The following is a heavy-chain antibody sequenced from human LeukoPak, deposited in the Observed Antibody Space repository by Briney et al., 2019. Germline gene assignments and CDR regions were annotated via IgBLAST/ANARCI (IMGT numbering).Heavy chain of an antibody. CDR1: GLTFSSNG. Sequence: GRSLRLSCTASGLTFSSNGMHWVRQAPGRGLEWVAVISYDGSNKHYADSVKGRFTISRDNSKNTLYLQMNSLRAEDTAVYYCARDWYDNSDAFDIWGQGTMVTVSS. V-gene: IGHV3-30*03. D-gene: IGHD3-9*01. CDR2: ISYDGSNK. CDR3: ARDWYDNSDAFDI. J-gene: IGHJ3*02.